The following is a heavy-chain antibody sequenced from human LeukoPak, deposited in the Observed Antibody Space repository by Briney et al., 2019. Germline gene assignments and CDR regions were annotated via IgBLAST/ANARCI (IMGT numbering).Heavy chain of an antibody. CDR3: AKEAVAGAANDAFDI. J-gene: IGHJ3*02. V-gene: IGHV3-30-3*01. CDR1: GFTFSSYA. D-gene: IGHD1-26*01. CDR2: ISYDGSNK. Sequence: GGSLRLSCAASGFTFSSYAMHWVRQAPGKGLEWVAVISYDGSNKYYADSVKGRFTMSRDNSRNTLYLQMNRLRAEDTALYYCAKEAVAGAANDAFDIWGPGTMVTISS.